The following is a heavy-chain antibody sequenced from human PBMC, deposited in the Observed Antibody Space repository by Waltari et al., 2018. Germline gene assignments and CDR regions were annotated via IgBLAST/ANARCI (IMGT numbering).Heavy chain of an antibody. D-gene: IGHD1-26*01. CDR2: INHSGST. J-gene: IGHJ1*01. CDR3: ARAPSGTIEYFQH. Sequence: QVQLQQWGAGLLKPSETLSLTCAVYDGSFSGYYWSWIRQPPGKGLEWVGEINHSGSTKYNPSLKSLVTISVDRSKNQISLELSSVTAADTAVYYCARAPSGTIEYFQHWGQGTLVIVSS. CDR1: DGSFSGYY. V-gene: IGHV4-34*02.